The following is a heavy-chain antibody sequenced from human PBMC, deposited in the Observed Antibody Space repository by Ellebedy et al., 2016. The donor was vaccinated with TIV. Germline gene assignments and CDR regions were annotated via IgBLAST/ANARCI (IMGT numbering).Heavy chain of an antibody. CDR2: ISTYNGNT. V-gene: IGHV1-18*01. D-gene: IGHD2-15*01. J-gene: IGHJ5*02. Sequence: ASVKVSCKASGYTFIDYGISWVRQAPGQGLEWMGWISTYNGNTNYAQKVQGRITMTTDTSTSTADMELRGLRSDDTAVYYCAKVGAAESVVVVAARDAWFDPWGQGTLVTVSS. CDR3: AKVGAAESVVVVAARDAWFDP. CDR1: GYTFIDYG.